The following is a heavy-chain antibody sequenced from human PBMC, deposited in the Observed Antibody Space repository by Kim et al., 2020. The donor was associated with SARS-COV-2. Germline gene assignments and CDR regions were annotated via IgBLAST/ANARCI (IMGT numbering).Heavy chain of an antibody. J-gene: IGHJ6*02. D-gene: IGHD1-26*01. Sequence: SETLSLTCTVSGGSISSGGYYWTWIRHHPGKGLEWIGHIYSSGSTYNNPSLQSRFYISVDTTKDQFSLRVNSVTAADAAVYHCARRFDRQGSLDIWG. CDR3: ARRFDRQGSLDI. CDR2: IYSSGST. CDR1: GGSISSGGYY. V-gene: IGHV4-31*03.